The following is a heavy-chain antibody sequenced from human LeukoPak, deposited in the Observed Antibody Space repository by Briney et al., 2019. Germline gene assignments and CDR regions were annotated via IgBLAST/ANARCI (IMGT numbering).Heavy chain of an antibody. J-gene: IGHJ3*02. V-gene: IGHV4-39*07. CDR3: ARSFYYYGSGSYYHGVFDI. D-gene: IGHD3-10*01. CDR1: GGYIRSSSYY. Sequence: SETLSLTCTVSGGYIRSSSYYWGCIRQPPGKGLKWIGCMYYSGSTDYNPSLNSGVTIAVDPSKNRFSLQVSSVTAADTAVNYCARSFYYYGSGSYYHGVFDIWGQGTMVTVSS. CDR2: MYYSGST.